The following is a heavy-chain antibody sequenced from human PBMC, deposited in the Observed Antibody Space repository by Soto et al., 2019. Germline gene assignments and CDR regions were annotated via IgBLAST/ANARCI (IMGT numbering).Heavy chain of an antibody. V-gene: IGHV1-24*01. CDR2: FDPEDGET. J-gene: IGHJ4*02. Sequence: ASVKVSCKFSGYTLTELSMHWVRQAPGKGLEWMGGFDPEDGETIYAQKFQGRVTMTEDTSTDTAYMELSSLRSEDTAVYYCATAVTKSDSGYWPEFDSWGQGTMVTAPQ. D-gene: IGHD3-22*01. CDR1: GYTLTELS. CDR3: ATAVTKSDSGYWPEFDS.